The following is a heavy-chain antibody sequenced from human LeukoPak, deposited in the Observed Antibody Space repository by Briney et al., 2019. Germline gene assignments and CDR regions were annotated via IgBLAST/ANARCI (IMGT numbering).Heavy chain of an antibody. D-gene: IGHD2/OR15-2a*01. CDR2: IYDSGST. Sequence: SETLSLTCSVSGGYMTNLYWTWIRQPPGKGLEWIGDIYDSGSTRYNTSLESRVTISVDTSKNQFSLKLSSVTAADTAVYYCAKGGSTNFYYGDVWGQGTTVTVSS. J-gene: IGHJ6*02. CDR3: AKGGSTNFYYGDV. V-gene: IGHV4-59*01. CDR1: GGYMTNLY.